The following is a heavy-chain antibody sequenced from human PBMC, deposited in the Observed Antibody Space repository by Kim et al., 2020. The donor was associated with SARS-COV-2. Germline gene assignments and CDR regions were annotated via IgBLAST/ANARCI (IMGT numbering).Heavy chain of an antibody. V-gene: IGHV4-34*01. D-gene: IGHD2-15*01. CDR2: INHSGST. CDR3: VRRRQGYCSGGSCLKRYF. Sequence: SETLSLTCAVYGGSFSGYYWSWIRQPPGKGLEWIGEINHSGSTNYNPSLKSRVTISVDTSKNQFSLKLSSVTAADTAVYYCVRRRQGYCSGGSCLKRYF. J-gene: IGHJ4*01. CDR1: GGSFSGYY.